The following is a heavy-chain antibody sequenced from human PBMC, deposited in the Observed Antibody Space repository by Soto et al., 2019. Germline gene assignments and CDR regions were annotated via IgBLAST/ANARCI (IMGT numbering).Heavy chain of an antibody. Sequence: GGSLRLSCAASGFTFSNAWMSWVRQAPGKGLEWVGRIKSKTDGGTTDYAAPVKGRFTISRDDSKNTLYLQMNSLKTEDTAVYYCTTDLGDYIWGSYRDRAEYFQHWGQGTLVTVSS. CDR3: TTDLGDYIWGSYRDRAEYFQH. J-gene: IGHJ1*01. CDR2: IKSKTDGGTT. V-gene: IGHV3-15*01. CDR1: GFTFSNAW. D-gene: IGHD3-16*02.